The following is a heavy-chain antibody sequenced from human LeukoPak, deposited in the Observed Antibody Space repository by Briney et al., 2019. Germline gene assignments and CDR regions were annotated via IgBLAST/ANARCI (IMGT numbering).Heavy chain of an antibody. CDR1: GYTFTSSD. D-gene: IGHD6-13*01. CDR3: ARGLSGLAAAGTYDY. CDR2: INPNSGRT. V-gene: IGHV1-8*01. J-gene: IGHJ4*02. Sequence: ASVRVSCKASGYTFTSSDINWVRQAAGQGLEWMGWINPNSGRTGYAQKFQGRVTMTANTSISTAYMELRNLRFDDTAVYYCARGLSGLAAAGTYDYWGQGTLITVSS.